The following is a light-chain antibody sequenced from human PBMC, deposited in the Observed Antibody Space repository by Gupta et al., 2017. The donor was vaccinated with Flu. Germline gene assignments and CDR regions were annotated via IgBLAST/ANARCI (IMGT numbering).Light chain of an antibody. V-gene: IGLV2-14*01. CDR1: SSDVGGSNY. CDR3: SSYTSTNTFYV. CDR2: DVT. J-gene: IGLJ1*01. Sequence: QSALTQPASVYGSPGQSITISCTGTSSDVGGSNYVSWYQQHPGKAPKLIIYDVTNRPSGVSSRFSGSKSGNTASLTISGLEAEDESDYFCSSYTSTNTFYVFGTGTKVTVL.